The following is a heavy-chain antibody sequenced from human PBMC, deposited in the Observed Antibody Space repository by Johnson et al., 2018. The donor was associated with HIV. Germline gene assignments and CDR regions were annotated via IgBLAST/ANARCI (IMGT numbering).Heavy chain of an antibody. CDR2: ISYDGSNK. CDR3: ARDPCTGASCLPGAFDI. D-gene: IGHD2-15*01. V-gene: IGHV3-30*04. Sequence: QMLLVESGGGVVQPERSLRLSCAISGFTFSNYIMHWVRQAPGKGLEWVAVISYDGSNKYYADSVTGRFTISRDNSKNTLYLQMNSLRAEDTAVYFCARDPCTGASCLPGAFDIWGQGTLVTVSS. J-gene: IGHJ3*02. CDR1: GFTFSNYI.